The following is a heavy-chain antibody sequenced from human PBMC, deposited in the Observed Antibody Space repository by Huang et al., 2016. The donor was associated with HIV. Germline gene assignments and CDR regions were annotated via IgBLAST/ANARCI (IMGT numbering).Heavy chain of an antibody. CDR3: ARDATKNPRGWFDP. Sequence: QVHLQQWGAGLLKSAETLSLTCAVYGGSLSGYYWSWLRQTPGKGLEWIGEINHLGSPNYNPSVKRRVSISMDGSKKQFSLKLRSISDADTAVYFCARDATKNPRGWFDPWGQGTLVTVSS. CDR1: GGSLSGYY. J-gene: IGHJ5*02. CDR2: INHLGSP. D-gene: IGHD3-10*01. V-gene: IGHV4-34*02.